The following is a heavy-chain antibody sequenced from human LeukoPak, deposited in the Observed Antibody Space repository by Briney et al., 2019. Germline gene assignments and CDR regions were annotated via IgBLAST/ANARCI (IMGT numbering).Heavy chain of an antibody. CDR1: GGSISSSYS. CDR2: IYYSGST. J-gene: IGHJ4*02. D-gene: IGHD3-22*01. V-gene: IGHV4-39*01. Sequence: SETLSLTCTVSGGSISSSYSWGLIRQPPGEGLEWIGTIYYSGSTYYNPSLKSRVTISEDTSKNQFSLTLSSVTAADPAVYFCARYASSGYYRYYFDYWGQGTLVTVSS. CDR3: ARYASSGYYRYYFDY.